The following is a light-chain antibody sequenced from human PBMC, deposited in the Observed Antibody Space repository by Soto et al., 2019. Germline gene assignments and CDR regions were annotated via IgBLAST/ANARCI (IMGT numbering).Light chain of an antibody. CDR2: GAS. CDR1: QSINSWY. J-gene: IGKJ3*01. Sequence: EIVLTQSPGTLPLSPGERATLSCRASQSINSWYLAWYQQTPGRAPRLLIYGASSRATGIPDRFSGSASGTDFTLTITRLEPEDFAVYYCHHYDDSPPFTFGPGTKVDIK. CDR3: HHYDDSPPFT. V-gene: IGKV3-20*01.